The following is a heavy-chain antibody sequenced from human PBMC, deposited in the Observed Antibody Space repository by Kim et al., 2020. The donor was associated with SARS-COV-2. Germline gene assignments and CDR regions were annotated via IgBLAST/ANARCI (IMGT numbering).Heavy chain of an antibody. V-gene: IGHV4-4*02. J-gene: IGHJ3*02. CDR3: ARVTGITMIVVVITSGAFDI. CDR1: GGSISSSNW. Sequence: SETLSLTCAVSGGSISSSNWWSWVRQPPGKGLGGIGEIYHSGSTNYNPSLKSRVTISVDKSKNQFSLKLSSVTAADTAVYYCARVTGITMIVVVITSGAFDIWGQGTMVTVSS. CDR2: IYHSGST. D-gene: IGHD3-22*01.